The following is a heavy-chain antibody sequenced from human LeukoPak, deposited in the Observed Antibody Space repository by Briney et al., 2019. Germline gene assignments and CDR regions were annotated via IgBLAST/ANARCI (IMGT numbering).Heavy chain of an antibody. J-gene: IGHJ4*02. Sequence: ASVKVSCKASGYTFTSYYMHWVRQAPGQGLEWMGIINPSGGSTSYAQKFQGRVTMTRDTSTSTVCMELSSLRSEDTAVYYCARAPVKLAYFDYWGQGTLVTVSS. V-gene: IGHV1-46*01. CDR2: INPSGGST. CDR1: GYTFTSYY. D-gene: IGHD3-10*01. CDR3: ARAPVKLAYFDY.